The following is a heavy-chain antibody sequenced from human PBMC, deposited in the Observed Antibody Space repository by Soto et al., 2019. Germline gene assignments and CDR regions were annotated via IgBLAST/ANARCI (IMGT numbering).Heavy chain of an antibody. V-gene: IGHV1-46*01. CDR1: GYTFTSYY. Sequence: ASVKVSCKASGYTFTSYYMHWVRQAPGQGLEWMGIINPSGGSTSYAQKFQGRVTMTRDTSTSTVYMELSSLRSEDTAVYYCARDLIYLGYCSGGSCRPPINWFYPWGQGTLVTVSS. J-gene: IGHJ5*02. D-gene: IGHD2-15*01. CDR3: ARDLIYLGYCSGGSCRPPINWFYP. CDR2: INPSGGST.